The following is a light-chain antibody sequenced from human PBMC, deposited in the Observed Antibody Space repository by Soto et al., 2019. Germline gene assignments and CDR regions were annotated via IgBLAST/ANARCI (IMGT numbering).Light chain of an antibody. CDR2: DAS. CDR1: QSITHW. V-gene: IGKV1-5*01. J-gene: IGKJ3*01. Sequence: DIQMTQSPSPLSASVGDRVTITCRASQSITHWLAWYQQKPEKAPKLLVYDASSLETGVPSRFSGSGSGTEFSLTISSLEPDDFATYYCQQYNSYSPLTFGPGTKVDVK. CDR3: QQYNSYSPLT.